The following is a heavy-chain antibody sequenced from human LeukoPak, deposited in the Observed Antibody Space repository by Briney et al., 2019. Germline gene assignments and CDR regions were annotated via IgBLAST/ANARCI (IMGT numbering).Heavy chain of an antibody. CDR2: IYYSGST. V-gene: IGHV4-59*08. CDR1: SGSIGIYY. Sequence: SETLSLTCTVSSGSIGIYYWSWIRQPPGKGLEWIGYIYYSGSTNYNPSLKSRVTISVDTSKNQFSLKLSSVTAADTAVYYCARQGYSYADDYWGQGTLVTVSS. D-gene: IGHD5-18*01. J-gene: IGHJ4*02. CDR3: ARQGYSYADDY.